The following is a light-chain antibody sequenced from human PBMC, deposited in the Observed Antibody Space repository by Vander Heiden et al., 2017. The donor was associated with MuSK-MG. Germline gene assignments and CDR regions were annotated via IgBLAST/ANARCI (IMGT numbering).Light chain of an antibody. V-gene: IGKV1-39*01. J-gene: IGKJ2*01. CDR1: QSISSY. Sequence: DIQITQSPSSLSASVGDRVTITCAASQSISSYLNWYQQKPGKAPKLLIYAASSLQSGVPSRFSGSGSGTDFTLTISSLQPEDFATYYCQQSDSTPPTFGQGTKLEIK. CDR3: QQSDSTPPT. CDR2: AAS.